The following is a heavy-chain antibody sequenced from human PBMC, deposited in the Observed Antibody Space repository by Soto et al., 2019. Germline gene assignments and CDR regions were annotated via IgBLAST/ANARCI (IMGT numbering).Heavy chain of an antibody. CDR2: IWYDGSNK. J-gene: IGHJ6*02. Sequence: QVQLVESGGGVVQPGRSLRLSCAASGFTFSSYGLHWVRQAPGKGLEWVAVIWYDGSNKYYADSVKGRFTISRDNSKNTLYLQMNSLRAEDTAVYYCARDIAYCGGDCYYYYYYGMDVWGQGTTVTVSS. CDR1: GFTFSSYG. D-gene: IGHD2-21*02. CDR3: ARDIAYCGGDCYYYYYYGMDV. V-gene: IGHV3-33*01.